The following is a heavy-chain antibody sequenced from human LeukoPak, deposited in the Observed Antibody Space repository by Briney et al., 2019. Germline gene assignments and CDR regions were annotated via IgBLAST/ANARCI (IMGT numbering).Heavy chain of an antibody. CDR1: GGSISSSSYY. V-gene: IGHV4-39*07. CDR2: IYYSGST. Sequence: SETLSLTCTVSGGSISSSSYYWGWIRQPPGKGLEWIGSIYYSGSTYYNPSLKSRVTISVDTSKNRFSLKLSSVTAADTAVYYCARTPEGVATKIHQVRFDPWGQGTLVTVSS. CDR3: ARTPEGVATKIHQVRFDP. D-gene: IGHD5-12*01. J-gene: IGHJ5*02.